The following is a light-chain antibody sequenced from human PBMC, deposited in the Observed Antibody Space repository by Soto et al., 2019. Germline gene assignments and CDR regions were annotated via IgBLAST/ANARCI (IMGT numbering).Light chain of an antibody. V-gene: IGKV1-39*01. CDR3: QQSYSSPPT. Sequence: DIQMTQSPPSVSASVGDRVIITCRASQSISNHLNWYQQKPGKAPKLLIFAASSLQSGVPSRFSGSRSGPDFTLTISSLQPEDFATYYCQQSYSSPPTFGQGTKVDI. CDR1: QSISNH. CDR2: AAS. J-gene: IGKJ1*01.